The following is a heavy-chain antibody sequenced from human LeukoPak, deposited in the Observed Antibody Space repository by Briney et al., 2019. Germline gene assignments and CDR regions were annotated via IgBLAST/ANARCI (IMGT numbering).Heavy chain of an antibody. V-gene: IGHV3-74*01. CDR1: GFTFSSYW. D-gene: IGHD2/OR15-2a*01. CDR3: AALPSMKQEGR. CDR2: INSDGSST. Sequence: GGSLRLSCAASGFTFSSYWMHWVRQAPGKGLVWVSRINSDGSSTSYADSVKGRFTISRDNAKNTLFLQMNSLRAEDTAVYYCAALPSMKQEGRWGQGTRVTVSS. J-gene: IGHJ4*02.